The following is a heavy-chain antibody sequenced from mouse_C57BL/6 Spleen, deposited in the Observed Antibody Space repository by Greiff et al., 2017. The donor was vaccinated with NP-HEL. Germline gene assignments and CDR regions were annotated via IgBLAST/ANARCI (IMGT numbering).Heavy chain of an antibody. V-gene: IGHV1-82*01. D-gene: IGHD2-3*01. CDR1: GYAFSSSW. Sequence: QVQLQQSGPELVKPGASVKISCKASGYAFSSSWMNWVKQRPGKGLEWIGRIYPGDGDTNYNGKFKGKATLTADKSSSTAYMQLSSLTSEDSAVYFCARGGVDGYLAWFAYWGQGTLVTVSA. J-gene: IGHJ3*01. CDR3: ARGGVDGYLAWFAY. CDR2: IYPGDGDT.